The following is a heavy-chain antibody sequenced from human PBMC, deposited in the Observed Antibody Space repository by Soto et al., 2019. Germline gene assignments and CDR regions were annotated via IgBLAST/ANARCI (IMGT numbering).Heavy chain of an antibody. V-gene: IGHV3-23*01. Sequence: GGSLRLSCAASGFTFRSHAMNWVRQAPGKGLEWVPGISGGGSKTYYADSVKGRFTIARDNLKNTVYLEMNTLRVEDTALYYCARDRWPAVGGWFDFWGQGTLVTVSS. CDR2: ISGGGSKT. J-gene: IGHJ5*01. CDR3: ARDRWPAVGGWFDF. D-gene: IGHD6-13*01. CDR1: GFTFRSHA.